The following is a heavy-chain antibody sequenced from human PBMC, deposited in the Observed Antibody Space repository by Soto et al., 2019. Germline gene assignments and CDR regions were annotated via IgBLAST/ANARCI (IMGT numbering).Heavy chain of an antibody. J-gene: IGHJ4*02. Sequence: GGSLRLSCAASGFTLGNYWVHWARQTPGKGLEWVAVISYDGSNKYYADSVKGRFTISRDNSKNTLYLQMNSLRAEDTAVYYCARDNSPVGVTSIDYWGQGTLVTVSS. D-gene: IGHD1-26*01. CDR2: ISYDGSNK. CDR3: ARDNSPVGVTSIDY. V-gene: IGHV3-30-3*01. CDR1: GFTLGNYW.